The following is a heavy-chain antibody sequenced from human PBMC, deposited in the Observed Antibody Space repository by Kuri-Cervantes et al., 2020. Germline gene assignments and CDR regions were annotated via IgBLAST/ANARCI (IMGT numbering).Heavy chain of an antibody. CDR1: GFTFSAYW. J-gene: IGHJ6*02. CDR3: AKDNYYGSGMVGYYGMDV. CDR2: IRQDGSEM. D-gene: IGHD3-10*01. Sequence: GGSLRLSCAVSGFTFSAYWMNWVRQAPGKGLEWVASIRQDGSEMLYVDSVKGRFTISRDNSKNSLYLQMNSLRTEDTALYYCAKDNYYGSGMVGYYGMDVWGQGTTVTVSS. V-gene: IGHV3-7*03.